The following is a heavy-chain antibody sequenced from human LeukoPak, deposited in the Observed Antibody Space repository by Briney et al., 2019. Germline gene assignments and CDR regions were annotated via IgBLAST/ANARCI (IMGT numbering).Heavy chain of an antibody. CDR2: VWYDGKNK. CDR1: GFTFSSYG. J-gene: IGHJ4*02. V-gene: IGHV3-33*01. D-gene: IGHD5-12*01. Sequence: PTGGSLRLSCAASGFTFSSYGIHWVRQAPGKGLEWVAIVWYDGKNKFYGDSVKGRFTISRDNSKNTLYLQMNSLRAEDTAVYYCARVDHYSGYECFDYWGQGTLVTVSS. CDR3: ARVDHYSGYECFDY.